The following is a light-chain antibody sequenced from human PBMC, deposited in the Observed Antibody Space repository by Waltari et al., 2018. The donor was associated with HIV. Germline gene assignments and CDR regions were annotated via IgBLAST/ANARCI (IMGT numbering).Light chain of an antibody. CDR1: SSNVGSNT. V-gene: IGLV1-44*01. CDR2: FNT. CDR3: AARDDSLHGVV. J-gene: IGLJ3*02. Sequence: QSVLTQSPSASWTPGQRVTISSSAGSSNVGSNTAPWYQHLPAEAPKPLIYFNTQRPSGVPDRFSGPKAGTSASRAIRGLQSEDEADYYCAARDDSLHGVVCGGGTKVTVL.